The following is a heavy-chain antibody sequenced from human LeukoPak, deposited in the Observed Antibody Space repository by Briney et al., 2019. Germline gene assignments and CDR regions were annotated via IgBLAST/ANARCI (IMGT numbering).Heavy chain of an antibody. CDR1: GGSFSGYY. CDR2: INHSGST. Sequence: SETLSLTCAVYGGSFSGYYWSWIRQPPGKGLEWIGEINHSGSTNYNPSLKSRVTISVDTSKNQFSLKLSSATAADTAVYYCARKDRYYYGSGSYGIDYWGQGTLVTVSS. CDR3: ARKDRYYYGSGSYGIDY. V-gene: IGHV4-34*01. J-gene: IGHJ4*02. D-gene: IGHD3-10*01.